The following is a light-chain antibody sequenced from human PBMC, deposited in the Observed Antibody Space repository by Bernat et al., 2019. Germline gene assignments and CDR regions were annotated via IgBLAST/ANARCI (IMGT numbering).Light chain of an antibody. V-gene: IGLV3-1*01. J-gene: IGLJ3*02. CDR2: QDD. Sequence: SYDLTQPPSMSVSPGQTARITCSGVGRKYTCWYQQRPGQSPVVVIYQDDKRPPGIPERFSGSHSGNTATLTISGAQALDEADYYCQAWDSSTGVFGGGTKLTVL. CDR3: QAWDSSTGV. CDR1: GRKY.